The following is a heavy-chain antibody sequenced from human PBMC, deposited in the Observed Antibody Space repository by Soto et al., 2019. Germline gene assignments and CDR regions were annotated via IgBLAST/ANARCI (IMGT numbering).Heavy chain of an antibody. J-gene: IGHJ5*02. CDR1: GGSISSGGYY. CDR2: IYYSGST. V-gene: IGHV4-31*03. CDR3: ASVYSSGYYHWFDP. D-gene: IGHD3-22*01. Sequence: QVQLQESGPGLVKPSQTLSLTCTVSGGSISSGGYYWSWIRQHPGKGLEWIGYIYYSGSTYYNPSLKSRVTLSVDTSKNQFSLKLSSVTAADTAVYYCASVYSSGYYHWFDPWGQGTLVTVSS.